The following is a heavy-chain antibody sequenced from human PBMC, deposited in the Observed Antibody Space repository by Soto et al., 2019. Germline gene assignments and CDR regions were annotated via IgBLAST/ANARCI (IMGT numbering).Heavy chain of an antibody. D-gene: IGHD2-15*01. V-gene: IGHV5-51*01. J-gene: IGHJ6*02. CDR3: ASTLKSYYYYGMDV. CDR2: IYPGDSDT. Sequence: LGESLKISCKGSGYSFTNCWIGWVRQMPWKGLEWMGIIYPGDSDTRYSPSFQGQVTMSADKSTSTAYLQWSSLKASDTAIYYCASTLKSYYYYGMDVWGQGTTVTVSS. CDR1: GYSFTNCW.